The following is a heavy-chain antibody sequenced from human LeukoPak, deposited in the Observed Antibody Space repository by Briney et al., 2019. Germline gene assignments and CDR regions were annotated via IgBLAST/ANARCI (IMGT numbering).Heavy chain of an antibody. V-gene: IGHV3-7*01. CDR1: GFTFSSYW. J-gene: IGHJ4*02. Sequence: PGGSLRLSCAASGFTFSSYWMSWVRQAPGKGLEWVANIKQDGSEKYYVDSVKGRFTISRDNAKNSLYLQMNSLRAEDTAVYYCARASVSLWFVELFYNDYWGQGTLVTVSS. CDR3: ARASVSLWFVELFYNDY. D-gene: IGHD3-10*01. CDR2: IKQDGSEK.